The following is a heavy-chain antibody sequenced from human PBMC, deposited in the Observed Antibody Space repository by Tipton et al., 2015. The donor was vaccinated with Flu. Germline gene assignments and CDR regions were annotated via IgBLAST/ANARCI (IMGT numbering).Heavy chain of an antibody. CDR1: GFRFNTFW. CDR2: INQDGSEE. D-gene: IGHD4/OR15-4a*01. J-gene: IGHJ4*02. V-gene: IGHV3-7*01. Sequence: SLRLSCAASGFRFNTFWMNWVRQAPGKGLEWVAIINQDGSEEYYVDSVKGRFTISRDNAKNSLYLQMNSLRAEDTAVYYCVRDDGGNYFSVGYCWGQGTLVTVSS. CDR3: VRDDGGNYFSVGYC.